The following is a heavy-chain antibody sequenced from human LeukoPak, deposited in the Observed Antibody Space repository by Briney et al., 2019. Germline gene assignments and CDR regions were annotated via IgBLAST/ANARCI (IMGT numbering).Heavy chain of an antibody. J-gene: IGHJ3*01. CDR3: ARGVYGAGAAFDV. CDR2: IAPFNGNT. CDR1: GYTFTGYY. V-gene: IGHV1-18*04. D-gene: IGHD4-17*01. Sequence: ASVKVSCKASGYTFTGYYMHWVRQAPGQGLEWVGWIAPFNGNTNYAQTFRGRVTMTTDTSTTTVYLELRSLRSDDTAVYYCARGVYGAGAAFDVWGQGTLVIVSS.